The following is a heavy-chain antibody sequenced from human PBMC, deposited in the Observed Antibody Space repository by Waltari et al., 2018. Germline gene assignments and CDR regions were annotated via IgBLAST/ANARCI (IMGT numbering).Heavy chain of an antibody. CDR3: AKADFTAMVIENYYSGMDV. J-gene: IGHJ6*02. CDR1: GCTFSSYA. Sequence: EVQLLESGGGLVQPGGSLRLSCAASGCTFSSYAMSWVRKDPGKGLEWVSAISGSGASAYYADAVRGRFTNSRANSKNPLLLQMNSLRAEDSAVYYCAKADFTAMVIENYYSGMDVWGQGTTVTVSS. V-gene: IGHV3-23*01. CDR2: ISGSGASA. D-gene: IGHD5-18*01.